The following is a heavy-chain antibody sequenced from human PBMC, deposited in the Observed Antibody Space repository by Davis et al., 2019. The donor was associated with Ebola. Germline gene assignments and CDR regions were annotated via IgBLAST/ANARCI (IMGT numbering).Heavy chain of an antibody. D-gene: IGHD2-15*01. CDR1: GFTFSSYW. Sequence: HTGGSLRLSCAASGFTFSSYWMHWVRQAPGKGLVWVSRINSDGSSTSYADSVKGRFTISRDSAKNTLYLQMNSLRAKDTAVYYCARGSCSGGSCYVSILLAFDIWGQGTMVTVSS. CDR2: INSDGSST. J-gene: IGHJ3*02. CDR3: ARGSCSGGSCYVSILLAFDI. V-gene: IGHV3-74*01.